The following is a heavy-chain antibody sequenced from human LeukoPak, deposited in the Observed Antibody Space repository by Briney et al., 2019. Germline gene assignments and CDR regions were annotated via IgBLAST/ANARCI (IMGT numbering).Heavy chain of an antibody. V-gene: IGHV1-18*01. J-gene: IGHJ4*02. CDR3: ARVDTAMVTYYFDY. CDR1: GYTFTSYG. Sequence: GASVKVSCKASGYTFTSYGISWVRQAPGQGLEWMGWISAYNGNTNYAQKLQGRVTMTTDTSTSTAYMELRSLRSDDTAVYYCARVDTAMVTYYFDYWGQGTLVTVSS. D-gene: IGHD5-18*01. CDR2: ISAYNGNT.